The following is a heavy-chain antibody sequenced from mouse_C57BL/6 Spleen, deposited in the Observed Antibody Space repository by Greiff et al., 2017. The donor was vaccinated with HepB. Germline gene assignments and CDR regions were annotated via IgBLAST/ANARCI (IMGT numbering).Heavy chain of an antibody. CDR2: IYPGDGDT. Sequence: QVQLQQSGPELVKPGASVKISCKASGYAFSSSWMNWVKQRPGKGLEWIGRIYPGDGDTNYNGKFKGKATLTADKSSSTAYMQLSSLTSEDSAVYFCAPVYDPYYAMDYWGQGTSVTVSS. CDR3: APVYDPYYAMDY. J-gene: IGHJ4*01. V-gene: IGHV1-82*01. D-gene: IGHD2-12*01. CDR1: GYAFSSSW.